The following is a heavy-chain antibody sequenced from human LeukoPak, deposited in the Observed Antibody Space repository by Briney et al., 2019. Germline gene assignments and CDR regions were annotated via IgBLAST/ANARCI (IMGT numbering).Heavy chain of an antibody. CDR2: IIPIFGTA. CDR1: GGTFSSYA. V-gene: IGHV1-69*13. CDR3: PRPTAGIPAADYNWFDP. D-gene: IGHD6-13*01. J-gene: IGHJ5*02. Sequence: SVKVSCKASGGTFSSYAISWVRQAPGQGLEWMGGIIPIFGTANYAQKFQGRVTITADESTSTAYMELNSLRSEDTAVYYCPRPTAGIPAADYNWFDPWGQGTLVTVS.